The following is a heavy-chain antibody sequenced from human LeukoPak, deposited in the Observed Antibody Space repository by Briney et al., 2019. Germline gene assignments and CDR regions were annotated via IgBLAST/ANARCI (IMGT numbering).Heavy chain of an antibody. CDR1: GFTFSSYA. V-gene: IGHV3-64*01. CDR2: ISTTGGRT. CDR3: AKDEVKVLRFLEWLLSGLAFDY. J-gene: IGHJ4*02. D-gene: IGHD3-3*01. Sequence: GGSLRLSCAASGFTFSSYAMHWVRQAPGKGLEYVSAISTTGGRTYYVNSVRGRFTISRDNSKNTLYLQMNSLRAEDTAVYYCAKDEVKVLRFLEWLLSGLAFDYWGQGTLVTVSS.